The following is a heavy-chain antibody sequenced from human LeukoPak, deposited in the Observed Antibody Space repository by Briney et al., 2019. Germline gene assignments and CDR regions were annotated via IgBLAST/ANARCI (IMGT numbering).Heavy chain of an antibody. D-gene: IGHD3-22*01. CDR2: IYHSGST. J-gene: IGHJ4*02. CDR1: GGSISSGGYY. V-gene: IGHV4-30-2*01. Sequence: SETLSLTCTVSGGSISSGGYYWSWIRQPPGKGLEWIGYIYHSGSTYYNPSLKSRVTISVDRSKNQFSLKLSSVTAADTAVYYCAREAVDSSGYSFDYWGQGTLVTVSS. CDR3: AREAVDSSGYSFDY.